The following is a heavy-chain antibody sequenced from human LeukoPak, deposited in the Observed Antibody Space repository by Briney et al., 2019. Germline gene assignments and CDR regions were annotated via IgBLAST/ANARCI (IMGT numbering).Heavy chain of an antibody. Sequence: GRCLRLSCATSGFTFSSFTMDWVRQAPGKGLEWVSTISDGIRDTHYAGSVKGCFSISRDASQNRVYLQMDRLTAEGPALCYRTTRLRNHFDYWGQGTQVTVSS. D-gene: IGHD5-12*01. J-gene: IGHJ4*02. CDR3: TTRLRNHFDY. CDR2: ISDGIRDT. CDR1: GFTFSSFT. V-gene: IGHV3-23*01.